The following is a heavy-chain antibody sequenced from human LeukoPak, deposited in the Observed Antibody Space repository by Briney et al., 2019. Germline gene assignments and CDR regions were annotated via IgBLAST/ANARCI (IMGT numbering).Heavy chain of an antibody. V-gene: IGHV1-46*01. CDR3: ARDHSTGGN. Sequence: ASVKVSCKASGYTFSSFYMHWVRQAPGPGLGWMGIINPTGGSTSYAQKFQGRVTMTTDTSTSTVYMELSSLRSEDTAVYYCARDHSTGGNWGQGTLVTVSS. J-gene: IGHJ4*02. CDR1: GYTFSSFY. D-gene: IGHD2-8*02. CDR2: INPTGGST.